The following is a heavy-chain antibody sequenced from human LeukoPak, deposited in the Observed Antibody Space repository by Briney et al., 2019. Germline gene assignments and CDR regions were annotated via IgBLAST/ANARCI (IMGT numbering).Heavy chain of an antibody. J-gene: IGHJ4*02. CDR2: ISYDGSNK. D-gene: IGHD6-19*01. CDR3: ASPEVIAVAGSGFDY. CDR1: GFTFSSYA. V-gene: IGHV3-30*01. Sequence: GGSLRLSRAASGFTFSSYAMHWVRQAPGKGLEWVAVISYDGSNKYYADSVKGRFTISRDNSKNTLYLQMNSLRAEDTAVYYCASPEVIAVAGSGFDYWGQGTLVTVSS.